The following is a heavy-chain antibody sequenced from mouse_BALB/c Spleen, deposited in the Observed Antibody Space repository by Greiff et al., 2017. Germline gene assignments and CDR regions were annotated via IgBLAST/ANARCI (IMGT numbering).Heavy chain of an antibody. CDR3: ARNDKRLYYFDY. CDR1: GFSLTSYG. Sequence: QVHVKQSGPGLVQPSQSLSITCTVSGFSLTSYGVHWVRQSPGKGLEWLGVIWSGGSTDYNAAFISRLSSSKDNSKSQVFFKMNSLQANDTAIYYCARNDKRLYYFDYWGQGTTLTVSS. V-gene: IGHV2-2*02. J-gene: IGHJ2*01. CDR2: IWSGGST.